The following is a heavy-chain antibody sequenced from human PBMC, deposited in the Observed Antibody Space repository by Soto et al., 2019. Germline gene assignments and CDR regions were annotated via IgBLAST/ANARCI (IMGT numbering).Heavy chain of an antibody. CDR3: ARVTLEGGHDAFDI. CDR2: IIPIFGTA. V-gene: IGHV1-69*13. J-gene: IGHJ3*02. CDR1: GGTFSSYA. Sequence: GASVKVSCKASGGTFSSYAISCVRQAPGQGLEWMGGIIPIFGTANYAQKFQGRVTITADESTSTAYMELSSLRSEDTAVYYCARVTLEGGHDAFDIWGQGTMVTVSS. D-gene: IGHD1-1*01.